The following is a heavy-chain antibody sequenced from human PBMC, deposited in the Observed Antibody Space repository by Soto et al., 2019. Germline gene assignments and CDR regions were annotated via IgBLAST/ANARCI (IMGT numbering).Heavy chain of an antibody. CDR2: IYYSGST. D-gene: IGHD3-10*01. Sequence: SETLSLTCTVSGGSMSSGGYYWSWIRQHPGKGLECIGYIYYSGSTYYNPSLKSRVTISVDTSKNQFSLQWSSLKASDTAMYYCARVGSGDDRGYYFDYWGQGTLVTAPQ. J-gene: IGHJ4*02. CDR3: ARVGSGDDRGYYFDY. V-gene: IGHV4-31*03. CDR1: GGSMSSGGYY.